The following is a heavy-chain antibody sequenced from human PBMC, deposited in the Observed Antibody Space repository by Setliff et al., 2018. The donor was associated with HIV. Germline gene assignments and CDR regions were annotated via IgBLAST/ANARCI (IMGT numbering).Heavy chain of an antibody. J-gene: IGHJ6*03. Sequence: GESLKISCKGSGYSFTSYWIGWVRQMPGKGLEWMGIIYPGDSDTRYSPSFQGQVTISADKSISTAYLQWSSLKASDTAIYYCVRHRSAVAGTRIGYCYYMDVWGKGTTVTVS. CDR1: GYSFTSYW. CDR3: VRHRSAVAGTRIGYCYYMDV. V-gene: IGHV5-51*01. CDR2: IYPGDSDT. D-gene: IGHD6-19*01.